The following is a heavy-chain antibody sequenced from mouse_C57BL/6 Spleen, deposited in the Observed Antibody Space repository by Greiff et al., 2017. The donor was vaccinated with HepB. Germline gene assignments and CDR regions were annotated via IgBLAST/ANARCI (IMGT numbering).Heavy chain of an antibody. CDR3: ARVYDGDYPLYAMDY. V-gene: IGHV1-18*01. J-gene: IGHJ4*01. CDR1: GYTFTDYN. CDR2: INPNNGGT. Sequence: EVQLQQSGPELVKPGASVKIPCKASGYTFTDYNMDWVKQSHGKSLEWIGDINPNNGGTIFNQKFKGKATLTVDKSSSTAYMELRSLTSEDTAVYYCARVYDGDYPLYAMDYWGQGTSVTVSS. D-gene: IGHD2-3*01.